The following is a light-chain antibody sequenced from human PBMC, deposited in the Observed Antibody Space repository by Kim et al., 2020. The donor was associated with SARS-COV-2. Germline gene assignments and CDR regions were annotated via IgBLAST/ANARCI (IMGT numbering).Light chain of an antibody. V-gene: IGKV1-39*01. J-gene: IGKJ4*01. CDR1: QTITTY. CDR2: GVS. CDR3: QQSYSTPLT. Sequence: DIQMTQSPSSLSASVGDRVIITCRASQTITTYLNWYQQKPGKAPKLLIYGVSGLQSGVPSRFSGSGSGTDFTLTINGLQPEDFATYFCQQSYSTPLTFGGGTKVDIK.